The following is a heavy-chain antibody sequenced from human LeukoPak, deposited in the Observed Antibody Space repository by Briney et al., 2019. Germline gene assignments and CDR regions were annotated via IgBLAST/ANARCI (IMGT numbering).Heavy chain of an antibody. J-gene: IGHJ4*02. V-gene: IGHV3-53*01. CDR3: ARDGYSSSWTYFDY. Sequence: GGSLRLSCAASGLTGSHNYVSWVRQAPGKGLEWVSAIHTSGDTCYADSVKGRFTISRDNAKNTLYLQMNSLRAEDTAVYYCARDGYSSSWTYFDYWGQGTLVTVSS. D-gene: IGHD6-13*01. CDR1: GLTGSHNY. CDR2: IHTSGDT.